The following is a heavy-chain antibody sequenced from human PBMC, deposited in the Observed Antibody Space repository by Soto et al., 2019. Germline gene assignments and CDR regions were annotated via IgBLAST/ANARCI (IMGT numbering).Heavy chain of an antibody. Sequence: GGSLRLSCAASGFTFSNYWMHWVRQAPGKGLVWVSRINGDGSSTSYADSVKGRFTISRDNTKNTLYLHMNSLRAEDTAVHYCAGRDCTNGVCYFYWGQGTLVTVSS. CDR3: AGRDCTNGVCYFY. CDR1: GFTFSNYW. J-gene: IGHJ4*02. D-gene: IGHD2-8*01. V-gene: IGHV3-74*01. CDR2: INGDGSST.